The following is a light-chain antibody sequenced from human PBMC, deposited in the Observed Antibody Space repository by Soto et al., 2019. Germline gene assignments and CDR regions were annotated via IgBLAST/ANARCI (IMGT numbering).Light chain of an antibody. Sequence: DIQMTQFPSTLSASIGDRVTITCRASQTVSSWLAWYQQKPGKAPKLLIYKASTLETGVPSRFSGSGSGTDFTLTISSLQPDDFATYYCQQYNRYSSYTFGQGTRREIK. CDR2: KAS. V-gene: IGKV1-5*03. CDR3: QQYNRYSSYT. J-gene: IGKJ2*01. CDR1: QTVSSW.